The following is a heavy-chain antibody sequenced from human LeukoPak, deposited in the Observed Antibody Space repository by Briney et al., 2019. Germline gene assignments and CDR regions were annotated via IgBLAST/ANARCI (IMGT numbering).Heavy chain of an antibody. CDR1: GGSISSGGYY. Sequence: SETLSLTCTVSGGSISSGGYYWSWIRQPPGKGLEWIGYIYHKGSTYYNPSLKSRVTISVDRSKNQFSLKLSSVTAADTAVYYCARGERFAYYYYYYMDVWGKGTTVTVSS. CDR2: IYHKGST. V-gene: IGHV4-30-2*01. CDR3: ARGERFAYYYYYYMDV. J-gene: IGHJ6*03.